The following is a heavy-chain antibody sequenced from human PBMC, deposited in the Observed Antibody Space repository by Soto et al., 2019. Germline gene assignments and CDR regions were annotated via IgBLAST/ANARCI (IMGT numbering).Heavy chain of an antibody. Sequence: QVQLVESGGGVVQPGRSLRLSCAASGFTFSSYGMHWVRQAPGKGLEWVAVIWYDGSNKYYADSVKGRFTISRDNSKNTLYLQMNSLRAVDTAVYYCARDLSSGWAEGAFDIWGQGTMVTVSS. CDR3: ARDLSSGWAEGAFDI. CDR2: IWYDGSNK. J-gene: IGHJ3*02. D-gene: IGHD6-19*01. V-gene: IGHV3-33*01. CDR1: GFTFSSYG.